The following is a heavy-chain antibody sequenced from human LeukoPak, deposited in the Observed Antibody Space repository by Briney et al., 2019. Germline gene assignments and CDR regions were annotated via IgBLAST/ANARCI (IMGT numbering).Heavy chain of an antibody. J-gene: IGHJ6*02. CDR2: ISAYNGNT. CDR1: GYTFTSYG. CDR3: ARDRANYYGMDV. Sequence: GASVKVSCKASGYTFTSYGISWVRQAPGQRLEWMGWISAYNGNTNYAQKFQGRVTMTTETSTSTAYVELRSLRSDDTAVYYCARDRANYYGMDVWGQGTTVTVSS. V-gene: IGHV1-18*01.